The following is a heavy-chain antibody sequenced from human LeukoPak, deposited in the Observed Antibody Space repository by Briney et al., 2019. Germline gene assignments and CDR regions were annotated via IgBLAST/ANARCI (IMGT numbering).Heavy chain of an antibody. CDR2: INQDGSEK. CDR1: GFSFSRSW. Sequence: PGGSLRLSCAASGFSFSRSWMTWVRQAPGKGLEWVANINQDGSEKYYVDSVKGRFTISRDNAKNSLDLQMSGLRAEDTAVCYCAKERGNYFDYWGQGTLVTVSS. D-gene: IGHD3-10*01. V-gene: IGHV3-7*05. CDR3: AKERGNYFDY. J-gene: IGHJ4*02.